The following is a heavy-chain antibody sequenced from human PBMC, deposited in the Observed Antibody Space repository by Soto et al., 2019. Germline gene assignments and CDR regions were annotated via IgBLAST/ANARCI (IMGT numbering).Heavy chain of an antibody. CDR2: IYYSGST. Sequence: SETLSLTCTVSGGSISSYYWSWIRQPPGKGLEWIGYIYYSGSTNYNPSLKSRVTISVDTSKNQFSLKLSSVTAADTAVYYCARASYNYYYYGMDVWGQGTTVTVSS. J-gene: IGHJ6*02. D-gene: IGHD2-2*02. V-gene: IGHV4-59*01. CDR1: GGSISSYY. CDR3: ARASYNYYYYGMDV.